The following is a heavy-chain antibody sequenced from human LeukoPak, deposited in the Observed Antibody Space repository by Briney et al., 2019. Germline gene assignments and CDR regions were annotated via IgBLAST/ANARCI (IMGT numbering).Heavy chain of an antibody. CDR3: ARRPDTYFYDSSGYYSPRDDAFDI. Sequence: SETLSLTCTVSGGSISSSRYYWGWIRQPPGRGLEWIGSIYYSGSTYYNPSLKSRVTISVDTSKNQFSLKLSSVTAADTAVYYCARRPDTYFYDSSGYYSPRDDAFDIWGQGTMVTVSS. D-gene: IGHD3-22*01. CDR2: IYYSGST. CDR1: GGSISSSRYY. V-gene: IGHV4-39*01. J-gene: IGHJ3*02.